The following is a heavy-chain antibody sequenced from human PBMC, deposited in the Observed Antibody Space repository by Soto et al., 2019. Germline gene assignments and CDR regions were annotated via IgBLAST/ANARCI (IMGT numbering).Heavy chain of an antibody. D-gene: IGHD2-2*02. CDR1: GYSFTSYW. Sequence: GESLKISCKASGYSFTSYWISWVRQMPGKGLEWMGRIDPSDSYTNYSPSFQGHVTISADKSISTAHLQMNSLRAEDTAVYYCARDRYYTIDYWGQGALVTVSS. CDR3: ARDRYYTIDY. CDR2: IDPSDSYT. V-gene: IGHV5-10-1*01. J-gene: IGHJ4*02.